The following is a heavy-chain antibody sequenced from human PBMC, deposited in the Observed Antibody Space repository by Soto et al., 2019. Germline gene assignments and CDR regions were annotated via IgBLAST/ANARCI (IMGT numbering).Heavy chain of an antibody. Sequence: ASVKXSCKASGGTFSSYAISGVRQAPGQGLEWMGWISTNNGNTNYTQKLQGRVTMTTDTSTSTAYRERRSLRADDTAVYYCARDSPSFDYWGQGTLVTVSS. CDR2: ISTNNGNT. V-gene: IGHV1-18*01. J-gene: IGHJ4*02. CDR3: ARDSPSFDY. CDR1: GGTFSSYA.